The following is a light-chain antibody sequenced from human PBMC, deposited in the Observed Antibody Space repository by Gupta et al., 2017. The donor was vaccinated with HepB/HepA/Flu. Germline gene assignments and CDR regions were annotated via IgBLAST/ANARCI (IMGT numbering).Light chain of an antibody. CDR1: SSNIGSNT. CDR2: SNN. CDR3: TAWDDSLKGRV. Sequence: QSVLTQPPSASGTPGQRVTVSCSGGSSNIGSNTVHWYQQPPGTAPKLLIYSNNQRPSGVPDRFSGSKSGTSASLAISGLQAEDEADYYCTAWDDSLKGRVFGGGTKLTVL. J-gene: IGLJ3*02. V-gene: IGLV1-44*01.